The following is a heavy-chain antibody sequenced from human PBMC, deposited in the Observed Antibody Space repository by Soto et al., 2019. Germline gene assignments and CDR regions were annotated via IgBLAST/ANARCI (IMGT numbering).Heavy chain of an antibody. CDR1: GASFSGFY. CDR2: IDHSGIT. V-gene: IGHV4-34*04. D-gene: IGHD1-26*01. J-gene: IGHJ4*02. Sequence: SETLSLTCAVSGASFSGFYWSWSRQSPGKGLEWIGEIDHSGITNHNTALKSRATMSVDTSKNQFSLKLRSVTAADTAVYYCARGVSVTLAVQGGAPDKNYFDSWSQGTLVTVSS. CDR3: ARGVSVTLAVQGGAPDKNYFDS.